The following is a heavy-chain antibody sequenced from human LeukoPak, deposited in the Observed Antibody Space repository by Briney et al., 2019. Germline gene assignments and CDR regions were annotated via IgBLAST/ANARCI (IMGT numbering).Heavy chain of an antibody. Sequence: GESLKISCKGSGDSFTSYWIGWVRQVPGKGLEWMGIIYPGDSDTRYSPSFQGRVTISADKSISTAYLQWSSLKASDTAMYYCARYITTAMVTNYFDYWGQGTLVTVSS. CDR2: IYPGDSDT. V-gene: IGHV5-51*01. J-gene: IGHJ4*02. D-gene: IGHD5-18*01. CDR1: GDSFTSYW. CDR3: ARYITTAMVTNYFDY.